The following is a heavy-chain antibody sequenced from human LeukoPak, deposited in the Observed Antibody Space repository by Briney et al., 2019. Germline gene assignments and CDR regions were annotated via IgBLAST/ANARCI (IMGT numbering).Heavy chain of an antibody. Sequence: GGSLRLSCAASGFTFSSYWMTWVRQVPGKGLEWVANIKQDGSEKYYVDSVKGRFTISRDNAKNSLYLQMNSLRAEDTGVYYCARESCSGGDCYSYFEYWGQGTLVTVSS. CDR2: IKQDGSEK. J-gene: IGHJ4*02. CDR3: ARESCSGGDCYSYFEY. CDR1: GFTFSSYW. D-gene: IGHD2-15*01. V-gene: IGHV3-7*01.